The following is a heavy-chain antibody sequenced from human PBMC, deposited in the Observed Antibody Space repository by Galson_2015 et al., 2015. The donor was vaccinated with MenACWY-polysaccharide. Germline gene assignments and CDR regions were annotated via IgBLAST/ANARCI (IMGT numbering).Heavy chain of an antibody. CDR2: ISNSGSET. CDR3: AKDFHNYGMDV. D-gene: IGHD3-3*01. Sequence: SLRLSCAASGFRTNPYYMSWVRQAPGRGLEWVSSISNSGSETQYTVSVRGRFTISRDIAMNSLFLQMNSLGVEDTAIYYCAKDFHNYGMDVWGHGTTVIVSS. V-gene: IGHV3-21*01. CDR1: GFRTNPYY. J-gene: IGHJ6*02.